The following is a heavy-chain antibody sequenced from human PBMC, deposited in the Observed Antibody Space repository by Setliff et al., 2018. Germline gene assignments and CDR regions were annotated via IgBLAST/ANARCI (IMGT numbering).Heavy chain of an antibody. CDR2: IYTRGST. D-gene: IGHD6-13*01. V-gene: IGHV4-4*07. CDR3: ARAGGGSSFTAYYYYYYMDV. Sequence: PSETLSLTCTVSGGSISSYYWSWIRQPAGKGLEWIGRIYTRGSTNYNPSLKSRVTMSVYTSENQFSLKLSSVTAADTAVYYCARAGGGSSFTAYYYYYYMDVWGKGTTVTVSS. CDR1: GGSISSYY. J-gene: IGHJ6*03.